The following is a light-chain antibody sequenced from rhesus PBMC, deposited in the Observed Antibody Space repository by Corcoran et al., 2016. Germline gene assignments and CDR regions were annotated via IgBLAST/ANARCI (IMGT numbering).Light chain of an antibody. CDR1: QSVSSY. V-gene: IGKV3S9*01. CDR2: GAS. Sequence: EIVMTQSPATLSLSPGDRATLSCRASQSVSSYVAWYQQKPEQAPRLLIYGASSRATGIPDSVSGRESGTDFTLIISSLEPEDVGVYYCQQYKNLRTFGQGTKVEIK. CDR3: QQYKNLRT. J-gene: IGKJ1*01.